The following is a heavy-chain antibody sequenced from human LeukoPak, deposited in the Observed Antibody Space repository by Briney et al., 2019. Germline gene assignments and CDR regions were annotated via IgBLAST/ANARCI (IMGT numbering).Heavy chain of an antibody. Sequence: GGSLRLSCAASGFTFSDYYMSWIRQAPGKGLEWVSYISSSGSTIYYADSVKGRFTISRDNAKNSLYLQTNSLRAEDTAVYYCARDRGEVYCSGGSCYPKRDDAFDIWGQGTMVTVSS. CDR3: ARDRGEVYCSGGSCYPKRDDAFDI. D-gene: IGHD2-15*01. J-gene: IGHJ3*02. CDR2: ISSSGSTI. V-gene: IGHV3-11*04. CDR1: GFTFSDYY.